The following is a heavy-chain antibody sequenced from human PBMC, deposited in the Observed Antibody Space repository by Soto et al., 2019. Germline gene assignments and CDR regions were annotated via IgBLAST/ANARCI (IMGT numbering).Heavy chain of an antibody. D-gene: IGHD5-12*01. CDR1: GYTFTSYG. CDR2: ISAYNGNT. J-gene: IGHJ4*02. CDR3: ARGYSGYDWYLADY. V-gene: IGHV1-18*01. Sequence: ASVKVSCKASGYTFTSYGISWVRQAPGQGLEWMGWISAYNGNTNYAQKPQGRVTMTTDTSTSSAYMELRSLRSDDTAVYYCARGYSGYDWYLADYWGQGTLVTVSS.